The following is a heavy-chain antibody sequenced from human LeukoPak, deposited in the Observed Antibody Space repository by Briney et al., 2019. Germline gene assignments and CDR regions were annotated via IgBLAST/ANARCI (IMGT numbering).Heavy chain of an antibody. J-gene: IGHJ4*02. CDR2: ISSSSSTI. V-gene: IGHV3-48*01. CDR3: AREPTYDSSGYYGDY. Sequence: GGSLRLSCAASGFTLSSYSMNWVRQAPGKGLEWVSYISSSSSTIYYADSVKGRSTISRDNAKNSLYLQMNSLRAEDTAVYYCAREPTYDSSGYYGDYWGQGTLVTVSS. D-gene: IGHD3-22*01. CDR1: GFTLSSYS.